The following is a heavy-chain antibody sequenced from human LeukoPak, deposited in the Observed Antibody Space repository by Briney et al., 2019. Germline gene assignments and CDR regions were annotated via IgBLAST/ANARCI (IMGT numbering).Heavy chain of an antibody. CDR2: IYYSGST. Sequence: SSETLSLTCTVSGGSISSGDYYWSWIRQPPGKGLEWIGYIYYSGSTYYNPSLKSRVTISVDTSKNQFSLKLSSVTAADTAVYYCARALPVRGVISDAFDIWGQGTMVTVSS. CDR3: ARALPVRGVISDAFDI. J-gene: IGHJ3*02. V-gene: IGHV4-30-4*01. D-gene: IGHD3-10*01. CDR1: GGSISSGDYY.